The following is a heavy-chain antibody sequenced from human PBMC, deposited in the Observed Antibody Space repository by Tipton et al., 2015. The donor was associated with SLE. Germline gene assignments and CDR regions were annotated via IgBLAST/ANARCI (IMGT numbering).Heavy chain of an antibody. CDR2: IYYSGST. J-gene: IGHJ5*02. V-gene: IGHV4-61*01. CDR1: GGSVSSGSYY. CDR3: ARDLGTAA. Sequence: TLSLTCTVSGGSVSSGSYYWSWIRQPPGKGLEWIGYIYYSGSTNYNPSLKSRVTISVDTSKNQFSLKLSSVTAADTAVYYCARDLGTAAWGQGTLVTVSS. D-gene: IGHD5-18*01.